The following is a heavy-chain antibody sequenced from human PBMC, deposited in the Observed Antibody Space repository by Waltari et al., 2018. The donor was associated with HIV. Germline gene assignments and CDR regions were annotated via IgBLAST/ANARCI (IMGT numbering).Heavy chain of an antibody. J-gene: IGHJ3*02. V-gene: IGHV3-21*06. CDR2: ISGSSGFR. CDR1: GFTFDTHC. D-gene: IGHD2-8*02. Sequence: EVQLVESGGGLVKPGGSLRLSCATSGFTFDTHCMNWVRQAQGKGLGGVSAISGSSGFRYYADPVKGRFTMSRDYATNSLYLEMNGLRAEDAAVYYCARGYCSGNVCSTPDAFDMWGQGTMVTVSS. CDR3: ARGYCSGNVCSTPDAFDM.